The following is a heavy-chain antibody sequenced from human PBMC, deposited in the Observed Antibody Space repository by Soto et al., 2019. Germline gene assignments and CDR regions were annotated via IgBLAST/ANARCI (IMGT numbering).Heavy chain of an antibody. V-gene: IGHV3-23*01. CDR1: GFTFSSYA. J-gene: IGHJ4*02. CDR3: ARRGPGTYFDY. D-gene: IGHD6-13*01. CDR2: VSGSGGST. Sequence: GGSLRLSCAASGFTFSSYAMRWVRQAPGKGLEWVSAVSGSGGSTYYADSVKGRFTISRDNSKNTLYLQMNSLRAEDTAVYYCARRGPGTYFDYWGQGTLITVSS.